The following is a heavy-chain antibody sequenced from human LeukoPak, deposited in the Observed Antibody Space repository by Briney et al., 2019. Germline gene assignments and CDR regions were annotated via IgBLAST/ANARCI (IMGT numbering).Heavy chain of an antibody. V-gene: IGHV4-34*01. Sequence: PSETLSLTCAVHGGSFSGYYWSWIRQPPGKGLEWIGEINHSGSTNYNPSLKSRVTISVDTSKNQFSLKLTSVTAADTAVYYCASRRFGELLSSWGQGTLVTVSS. J-gene: IGHJ5*02. CDR3: ASRRFGELLSS. D-gene: IGHD3-10*01. CDR1: GGSFSGYY. CDR2: INHSGST.